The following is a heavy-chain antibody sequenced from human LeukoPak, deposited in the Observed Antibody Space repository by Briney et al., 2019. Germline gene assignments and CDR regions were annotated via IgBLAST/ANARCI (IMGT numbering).Heavy chain of an antibody. CDR1: GFTFSSYG. J-gene: IGHJ4*02. CDR3: ARDGRPLHSNYADYFDY. CDR2: IHHDGSNK. V-gene: IGHV3-30*02. Sequence: GGSLRLSCAASGFTFSSYGMHWVRQAPGKGLDWMAFIHHDGSNKYYADSVRGRFTISRDNSKNTLYLQMNSLRAEDTAIYYCARDGRPLHSNYADYFDYWGQGTLVTVSS. D-gene: IGHD4-11*01.